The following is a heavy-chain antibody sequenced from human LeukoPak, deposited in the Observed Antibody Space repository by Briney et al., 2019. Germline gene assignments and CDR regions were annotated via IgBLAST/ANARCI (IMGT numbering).Heavy chain of an antibody. CDR2: ISGCGGST. V-gene: IGHV3-23*01. CDR1: GFTFSSYA. D-gene: IGHD3-9*01. J-gene: IGHJ4*02. CDR3: AKDRPHYNYDILTGYLYYFDY. Sequence: GSLRLSCAASGFTFSSYAMSWVRQAPGKGLEWVSSISGCGGSTYYADSVKGRFTISRDNSKNPLYLQMNSLRAEDTAVYYCAKDRPHYNYDILTGYLYYFDYWGQGTLVNVSS.